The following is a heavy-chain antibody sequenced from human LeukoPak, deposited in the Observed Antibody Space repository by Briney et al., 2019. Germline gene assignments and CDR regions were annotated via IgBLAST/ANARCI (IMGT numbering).Heavy chain of an antibody. V-gene: IGHV3-48*03. CDR1: GFTFSSYE. CDR2: ISSSGSTI. CDR3: ASPFYGSGIHTFDY. Sequence: GGSLRLSCAASGFTFSSYEMNWVRQAPGKGLEWVSYISSSGSTIYYADSVKGRFTISRDNAKNSLYLQMNSLRAEDTAVYYCASPFYGSGIHTFDYWGQGTLVTVSS. D-gene: IGHD3-10*01. J-gene: IGHJ4*02.